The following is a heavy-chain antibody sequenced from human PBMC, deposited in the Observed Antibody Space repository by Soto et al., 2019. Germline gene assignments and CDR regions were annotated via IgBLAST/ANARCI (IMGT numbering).Heavy chain of an antibody. CDR1: GFTFSSYW. J-gene: IGHJ4*02. CDR3: ARGTVGLSDY. D-gene: IGHD4-4*01. Sequence: GGSLRLSCAASGFTFSSYWMHWVRQGPGKGLVWVSRISADGSSRTHADSVKGRFTISRDNAKNTLYLQMDSLRAEDTAVYYCARGTVGLSDYWGQGTLVTVSS. V-gene: IGHV3-74*01. CDR2: ISADGSSR.